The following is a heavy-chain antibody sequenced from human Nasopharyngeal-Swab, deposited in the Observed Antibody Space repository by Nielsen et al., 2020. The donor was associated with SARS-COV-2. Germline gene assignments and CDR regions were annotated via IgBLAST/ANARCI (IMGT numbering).Heavy chain of an antibody. CDR1: GFSLSTSGMC. CDR3: ALEWDYGDYYYGMDV. CDR2: IDWDDDK. D-gene: IGHD4-17*01. J-gene: IGHJ6*02. Sequence: SGPTLVKPTQTLTLTCTFSGFSLSTSGMCVSWIRQPPGKALEWLARIDWDDDKYYSTSLKTRLTISKDTSKNQVVLTMTNMDPVDTATYYCALEWDYGDYYYGMDVWGQGTTVTVSS. V-gene: IGHV2-70*11.